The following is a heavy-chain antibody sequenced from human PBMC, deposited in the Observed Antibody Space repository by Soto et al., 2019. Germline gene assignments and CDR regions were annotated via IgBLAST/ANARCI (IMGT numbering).Heavy chain of an antibody. V-gene: IGHV1-18*01. D-gene: IGHD6-19*01. J-gene: IGHJ4*02. CDR2: ISAYNGNT. Sequence: QVQLVQSGAEVKKPGASVKVSCKASGYTFTSYGISWVRQAPGQGLAGMGWISAYNGNTNYGQKLQGRLTMNTDTSTSTAHMELRSLRSDDTAVYYCARVFGSGWYYTTHNKNDYVDYWGQGTLVTVSS. CDR1: GYTFTSYG. CDR3: ARVFGSGWYYTTHNKNDYVDY.